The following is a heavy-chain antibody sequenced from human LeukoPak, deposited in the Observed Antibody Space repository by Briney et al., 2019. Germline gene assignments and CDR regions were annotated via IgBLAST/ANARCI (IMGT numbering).Heavy chain of an antibody. J-gene: IGHJ6*02. D-gene: IGHD2-21*01. CDR3: ARDFRRYCGGDCYGMDV. Sequence: GASVKVSCKASGYTFANYAMHWVRQAPGQGLEWMGWISAYNGNTNYAQKLQGRVTMTTDTSTSTAYMELRSLRSDDTAVYYCARDFRRYCGGDCYGMDVWGQGTTVTVSS. V-gene: IGHV1-18*01. CDR2: ISAYNGNT. CDR1: GYTFANYA.